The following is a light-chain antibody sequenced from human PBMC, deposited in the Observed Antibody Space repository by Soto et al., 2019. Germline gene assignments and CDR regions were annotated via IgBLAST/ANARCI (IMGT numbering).Light chain of an antibody. CDR2: AVS. CDR1: TSDVGDHNY. V-gene: IGLV2-14*03. Sequence: QSALTQPASVSGSPGQSITISCTGTTSDVGDHNYVSWYQQQPGKAPKLMIYAVSNRPSGVSNRFSGSKSGKTASLTISGLQAEDEADYYCISYTTSSTVIFGGGTKLTV. J-gene: IGLJ2*01. CDR3: ISYTTSSTVI.